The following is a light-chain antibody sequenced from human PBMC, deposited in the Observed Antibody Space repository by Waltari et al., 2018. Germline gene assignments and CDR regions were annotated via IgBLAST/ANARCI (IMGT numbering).Light chain of an antibody. J-gene: IGLJ3*02. CDR3: QAWDSSTALV. Sequence: SYELPQPPSASVSPRQPASIPSCGDALGDVDPSWYQQKPGQSPVLVIYEDNRRPSGIPERFSGSNSGNTATLTISGTQAMDEADYYCQAWDSSTALVFGGGTKLTVL. CDR2: EDN. V-gene: IGLV3-1*01. CDR1: ALGDVD.